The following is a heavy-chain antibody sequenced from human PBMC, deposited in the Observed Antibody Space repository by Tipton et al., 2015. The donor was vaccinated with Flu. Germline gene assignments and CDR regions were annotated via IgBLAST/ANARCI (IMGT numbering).Heavy chain of an antibody. D-gene: IGHD3-10*01. CDR3: ARIHYYGSGDYYLDS. V-gene: IGHV4-61*02. CDR2: IYTTGST. J-gene: IGHJ4*02. Sequence: TLSLTCTVSGGSISSGGYYWSWIRQPAGKGLEWIGRIYTTGSTNYNPSLKSRVTISADTSKNKFSLELRSVTAADTAVYYCARIHYYGSGDYYLDSWGQGTLVTVSS. CDR1: GGSISSGGYY.